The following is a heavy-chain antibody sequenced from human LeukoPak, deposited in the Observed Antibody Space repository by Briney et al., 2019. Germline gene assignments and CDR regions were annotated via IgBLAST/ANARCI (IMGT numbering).Heavy chain of an antibody. D-gene: IGHD4-17*01. CDR1: GFTFSSYS. CDR2: ISSSSSTI. V-gene: IGHV3-48*04. CDR3: AKDLYGDSPQAFDI. J-gene: IGHJ3*02. Sequence: GGSLRLSCAASGFTFSSYSMNWVRQAPGKGLEWVSYISSSSSTIYYADSVKGRFTISRDNAKNSLYLQMNSLRAEDTAVYYCAKDLYGDSPQAFDIWGQGTMVTVSS.